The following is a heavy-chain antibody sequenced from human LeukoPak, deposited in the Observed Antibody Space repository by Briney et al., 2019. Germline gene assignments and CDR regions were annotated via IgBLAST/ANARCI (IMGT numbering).Heavy chain of an antibody. CDR1: GFTFDDYA. CDR2: ISWNSGSI. Sequence: GGSLRLSCAASGFTFDDYAMHWVRQAPGKGLEWVSGISWNSGSIGYADSVKGRFTISRDNAKNSLYLQMNSLRDEDTAVYYCARDRVTAARDWGQGTLVTVSS. CDR3: ARDRVTAARD. J-gene: IGHJ4*02. V-gene: IGHV3-9*01. D-gene: IGHD2-21*02.